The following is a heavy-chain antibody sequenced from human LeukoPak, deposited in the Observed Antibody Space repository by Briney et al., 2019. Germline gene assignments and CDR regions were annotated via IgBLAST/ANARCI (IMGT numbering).Heavy chain of an antibody. V-gene: IGHV3-48*04. D-gene: IGHD3-9*01. CDR2: ISTGGI. CDR3: ERDHDWGFDY. Sequence: PGGSLRLSCAASGFTFSTYSMNWVRQAPGKGLEWVAYISTGGIYYADSVKGRFTISRDNAKNSLYLQMNSLRAEDTAVYYCERDHDWGFDYWGQGTLVSVSS. CDR1: GFTFSTYS. J-gene: IGHJ4*02.